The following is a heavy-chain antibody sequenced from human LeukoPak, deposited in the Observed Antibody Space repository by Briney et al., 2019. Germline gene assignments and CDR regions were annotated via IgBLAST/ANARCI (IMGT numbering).Heavy chain of an antibody. CDR3: ARVLIDYEWPDAFDI. CDR2: IYYSGST. CDR1: GGSISSGGYY. J-gene: IGHJ3*02. D-gene: IGHD3-16*01. V-gene: IGHV4-31*03. Sequence: ARTLSLTCTVSGGSISSGGYYWGWIRQHPGKGLEWFRHIYYSGSTYYNPFLESRVTISVDTSKNQFSLKLRPVTAADAAVYYCARVLIDYEWPDAFDIWGQGTMVTVSS.